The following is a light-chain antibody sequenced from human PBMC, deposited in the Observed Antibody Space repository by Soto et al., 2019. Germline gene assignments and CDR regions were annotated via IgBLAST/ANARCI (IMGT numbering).Light chain of an antibody. J-gene: IGLJ1*01. V-gene: IGLV2-14*01. Sequence: QSVLTQPASVSGSPGQSITISCARTSSDVGAYTYVSWYQQHPGKAPKLMIYDVSNRPSGVSNRFSGSKSGNTAFLIISGLQAEDEADYYCTSYTSNSTPYVFGGGTKVTVL. CDR1: SSDVGAYTY. CDR2: DVS. CDR3: TSYTSNSTPYV.